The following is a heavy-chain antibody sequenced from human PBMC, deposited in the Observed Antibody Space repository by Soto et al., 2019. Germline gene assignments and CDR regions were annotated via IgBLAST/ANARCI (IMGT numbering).Heavy chain of an antibody. Sequence: QVQLQESGPGLVKPSGTLSLTCAVSGDSVSSPYYWCWVRQPPGKGLEWIGEVFHTGTTSYNPSRRSRVTITMDKSNNHFALELNYVTAAYTAVYYCARSAGWYAVHSWGPGTLVIVSS. CDR1: GDSVSSPYY. J-gene: IGHJ4*02. CDR2: VFHTGTT. CDR3: ARSAGWYAVHS. D-gene: IGHD6-19*01. V-gene: IGHV4-4*02.